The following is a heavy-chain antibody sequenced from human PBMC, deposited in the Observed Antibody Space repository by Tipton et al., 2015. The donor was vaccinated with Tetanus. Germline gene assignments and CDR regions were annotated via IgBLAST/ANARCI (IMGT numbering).Heavy chain of an antibody. Sequence: SLRLSCAASGFSFSSYGMHWVRQAPGKGLEWVAIIWNDANNKYYAESVKGRFTISRDNSKNTLYLQMDSLRDEDTAVYYCARGHTFTVSHSRGGLDSWGQGTLVAVSS. CDR3: ARGHTFTVSHSRGGLDS. CDR2: IWNDANNK. CDR1: GFSFSSYG. D-gene: IGHD3-10*01. V-gene: IGHV3-33*01. J-gene: IGHJ4*02.